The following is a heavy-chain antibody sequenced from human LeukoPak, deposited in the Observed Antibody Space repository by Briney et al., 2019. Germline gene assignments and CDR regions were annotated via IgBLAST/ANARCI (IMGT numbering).Heavy chain of an antibody. V-gene: IGHV3-30-3*01. J-gene: IGHJ4*02. D-gene: IGHD1-26*01. CDR1: DFTFSTYA. CDR3: ARGVVGTTGMGYYFDY. CDR2: IPYDGSNK. Sequence: QPGGSLRLSCAVSDFTFSTYAMHWVRQAPDKGLEWVAVIPYDGSNKYYADSVKGRFTISRDNSKNTLYLQMSSLRAEDTAIYYCARGVVGTTGMGYYFDYWGQGTLVTVSS.